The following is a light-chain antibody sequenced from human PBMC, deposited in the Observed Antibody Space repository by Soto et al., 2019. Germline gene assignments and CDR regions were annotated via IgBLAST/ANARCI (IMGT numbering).Light chain of an antibody. CDR1: HNVRNS. V-gene: IGKV3-11*01. CDR3: QQRRSWPLT. J-gene: IGKJ4*01. Sequence: EVVLTQSPATLSLSPGRRATLSCRASHNVRNSLAWYQQRPGQAPRLLIYDASNRASGIPARFTGGGSGTDFTLTISSLEPEDFAVYYCQQRRSWPLTFGGGTKVEIK. CDR2: DAS.